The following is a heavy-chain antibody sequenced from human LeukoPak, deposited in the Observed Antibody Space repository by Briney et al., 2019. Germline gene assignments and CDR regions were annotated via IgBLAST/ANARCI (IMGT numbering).Heavy chain of an antibody. Sequence: GGSLRLSCAASGFTFDDYAMHWVRQAPGKGLEWVSGISWNSGSIGYADSVKGRFTISRDNAKNSLYLQMNSLRAEDTALYYCAKDGSGLRYFENGMDVWGQGTTVTVSS. CDR2: ISWNSGSI. CDR3: AKDGSGLRYFENGMDV. J-gene: IGHJ6*02. D-gene: IGHD3-9*01. V-gene: IGHV3-9*01. CDR1: GFTFDDYA.